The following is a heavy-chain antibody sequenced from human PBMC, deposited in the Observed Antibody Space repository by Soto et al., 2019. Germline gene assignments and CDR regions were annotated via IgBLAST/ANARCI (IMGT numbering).Heavy chain of an antibody. Sequence: EVQLLESGGGLVQPGGSLRLSCAASGFTFSSYAMSWVRQAPGKGLEWVSAISGSGGSTYYADPVKGRFTISRDNSKSTLYLQMNSLRAEDTAVYYCAKDLGIAVAGSIYWGQGTLVTVSS. V-gene: IGHV3-23*01. CDR3: AKDLGIAVAGSIY. CDR2: ISGSGGST. D-gene: IGHD6-19*01. CDR1: GFTFSSYA. J-gene: IGHJ4*02.